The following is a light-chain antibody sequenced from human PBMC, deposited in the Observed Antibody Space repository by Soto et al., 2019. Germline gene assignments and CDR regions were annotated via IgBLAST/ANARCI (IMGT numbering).Light chain of an antibody. Sequence: EIVLTQSPDTLSLSPGERATLSCRTSQTISNSLVWYQQKSGQAPRLLIYDASNRATGIPARFSGSGSGTDFTLTISSLEPEDFAFYYCQQSYKWPVTFGQGTKLEIK. CDR2: DAS. CDR3: QQSYKWPVT. J-gene: IGKJ2*01. V-gene: IGKV3-11*01. CDR1: QTISNS.